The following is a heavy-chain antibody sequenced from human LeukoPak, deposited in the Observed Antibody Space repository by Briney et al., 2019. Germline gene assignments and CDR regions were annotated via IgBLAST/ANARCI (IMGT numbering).Heavy chain of an antibody. CDR2: IYYSGST. CDR1: GGSISNYY. Sequence: PSETLSLTCTVSGGSISNYYWNWIRQPPGKGLEWIGYIYYSGSTNYNPSLKSRVTISVDTSKNQFSLKLSSVTAADTAVYYCAGQVPFSSWVDYWGQGTLVTVSS. CDR3: AGQVPFSSWVDY. D-gene: IGHD6-13*01. V-gene: IGHV4-59*08. J-gene: IGHJ4*02.